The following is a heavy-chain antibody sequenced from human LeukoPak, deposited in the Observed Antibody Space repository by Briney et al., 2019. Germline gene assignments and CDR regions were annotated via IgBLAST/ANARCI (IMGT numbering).Heavy chain of an antibody. J-gene: IGHJ4*02. CDR3: ATGGSSWYRFDY. CDR2: ISGSDGST. CDR1: GFTFSSYA. Sequence: PGGSLRLSCAASGFTFSSYAMSWVRQAPGKGLEWVSAISGSDGSTYYADSVKGRFTISRDNSKNTLYLQMNSLRAEDTAVYYCATGGSSWYRFDYWGQGTLVTVSS. V-gene: IGHV3-23*01. D-gene: IGHD6-13*01.